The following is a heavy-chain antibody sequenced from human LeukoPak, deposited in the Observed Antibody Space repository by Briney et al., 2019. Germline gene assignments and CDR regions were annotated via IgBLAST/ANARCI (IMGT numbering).Heavy chain of an antibody. D-gene: IGHD6-19*01. CDR3: ARSGLSAGFMDV. CDR2: ISYDGSNK. CDR1: GFTVSSNY. Sequence: GGPLRLSCAASGFTVSSNYMSWVRQAPGKGLEWVAVISYDGSNKYYADSVKGRFTISRDNSKNTLYLQMNSLRAEDTAVYYCARSGLSAGFMDVWGKGTTVTVSS. V-gene: IGHV3-30-3*01. J-gene: IGHJ6*03.